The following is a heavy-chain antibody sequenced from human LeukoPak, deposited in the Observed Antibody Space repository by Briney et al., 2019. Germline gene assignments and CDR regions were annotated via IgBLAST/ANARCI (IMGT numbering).Heavy chain of an antibody. CDR3: ARDEAVPYGMDV. Sequence: GGSLRLSCAASGFTFSDYYMSCIRQAPGKGREWVSYISSSGSTIYYADSVKGRFTISRDNVKNSLYLQMNSLRAEDTAVYYCARDEAVPYGMDVWGQGTTVTVSS. CDR1: GFTFSDYY. J-gene: IGHJ6*02. CDR2: ISSSGSTI. V-gene: IGHV3-11*01. D-gene: IGHD6-6*01.